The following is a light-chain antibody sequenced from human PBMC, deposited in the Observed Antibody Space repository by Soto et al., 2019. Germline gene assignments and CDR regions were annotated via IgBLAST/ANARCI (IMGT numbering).Light chain of an antibody. CDR3: QVWDSSSDHYV. CDR1: NIGSKS. J-gene: IGLJ1*01. CDR2: DGS. V-gene: IGLV3-21*02. Sequence: SYELAQPPSVSVAPGQTARITCGGDNIGSKSVHWYQQKPGQAPVLVVYDGSDRPPGIPARFSGSNSGNTATLTISRVEAGDEADSYCQVWDSSSDHYVFGTGTKVTVL.